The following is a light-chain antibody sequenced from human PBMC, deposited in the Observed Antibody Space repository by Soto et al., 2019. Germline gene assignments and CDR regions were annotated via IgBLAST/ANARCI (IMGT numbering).Light chain of an antibody. V-gene: IGKV1-33*01. CDR2: DAS. CDR3: QQYDNPPIT. Sequence: DSQMTQSPSTLSASVGDRFTITCLAIQSISSWLAWYQQRPGKAPKLLIYDASNLETGVPSRFSGSGSGTDFTFTISSLQPEDIVTYYCQQYDNPPITFGQGTRLEIK. J-gene: IGKJ5*01. CDR1: QSISSW.